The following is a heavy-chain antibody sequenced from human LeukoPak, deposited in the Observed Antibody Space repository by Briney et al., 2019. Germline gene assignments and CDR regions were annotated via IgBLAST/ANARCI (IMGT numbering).Heavy chain of an antibody. CDR3: ARDRDSNIGDY. D-gene: IGHD2/OR15-2a*01. CDR2: INPNSGGT. Sequence: ASVKVSCKASGYTFTGYFMHWVRQAPGQGLEWMGWINPNSGGTKYAQKFQGRVTMTRDTSISTAYMELNRLRSDDTAVYYCARDRDSNIGDYWGQGTLVTVSS. CDR1: GYTFTGYF. V-gene: IGHV1-2*02. J-gene: IGHJ4*02.